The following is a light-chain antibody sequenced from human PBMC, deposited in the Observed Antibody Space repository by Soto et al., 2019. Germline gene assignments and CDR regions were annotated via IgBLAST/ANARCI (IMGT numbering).Light chain of an antibody. CDR1: SSDVGGYNY. CDR3: SSSTITNTLFV. Sequence: QSALTQPASVSGSHGQSVTISCTGTSSDVGGYNYVSWYQQHPGKAPKLMVYDVSNRPSGVSHRFSGSKSGDTTSLIISGLHEDDEADYYCSSSTITNTLFVFGGGTKLTVL. J-gene: IGLJ2*01. V-gene: IGLV2-14*01. CDR2: DVS.